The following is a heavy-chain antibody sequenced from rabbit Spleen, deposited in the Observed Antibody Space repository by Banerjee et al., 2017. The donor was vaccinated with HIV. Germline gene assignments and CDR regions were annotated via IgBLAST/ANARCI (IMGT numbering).Heavy chain of an antibody. CDR2: MNTVSGNT. D-gene: IGHD1-1*01. CDR3: ARDLADVIGWNLDL. J-gene: IGHJ6*01. V-gene: IGHV1S45*01. CDR1: GFDFTNYG. Sequence: QEQLVESGGGLVQPGGSLKLSCKASGFDFTNYGVTWVRQAPGKGLQWIGCMNTVSGNTVYATWAKGRFPISRTSSTTVALQMTSLTAADTATYFCARDLADVIGWNLDLWGPGTLVTVS.